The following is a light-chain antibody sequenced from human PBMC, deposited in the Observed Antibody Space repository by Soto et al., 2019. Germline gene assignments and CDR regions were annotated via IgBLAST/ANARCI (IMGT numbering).Light chain of an antibody. CDR1: QSVSSSY. Sequence: LTQSPGTLSLSQGERATLSCRASQSVSSSYLAWYQQKPGQAPRLLIYGASSRATGIPDRFSGSGSGTDFTLTISRLEPEDFAVYYCQQYGSSPHFGGGTKVDIK. J-gene: IGKJ4*01. CDR3: QQYGSSPH. V-gene: IGKV3-20*01. CDR2: GAS.